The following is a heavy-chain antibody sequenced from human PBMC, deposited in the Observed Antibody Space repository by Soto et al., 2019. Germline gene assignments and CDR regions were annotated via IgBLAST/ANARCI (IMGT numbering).Heavy chain of an antibody. D-gene: IGHD1-20*01. V-gene: IGHV4-39*01. Sequence: SETLSLTCSVSGASVSSSHYWGWIRQPPGKGLEWIGSVSYSGGPYYSPSFKSRITIFVDTSNNQFSLRERSVTATDTAVYFCARHYNTGAFFDYWGQGKLVTVSS. J-gene: IGHJ4*02. CDR2: VSYSGGP. CDR3: ARHYNTGAFFDY. CDR1: GASVSSSHY.